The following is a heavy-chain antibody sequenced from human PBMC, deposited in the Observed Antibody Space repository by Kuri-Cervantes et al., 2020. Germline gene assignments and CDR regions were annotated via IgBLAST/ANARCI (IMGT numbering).Heavy chain of an antibody. J-gene: IGHJ4*02. V-gene: IGHV3-30*18. CDR2: ISYDGSNK. CDR3: AKTPPEDFDY. Sequence: GGSLRLSCAASGFTFSSYGMHWVRQAPGKGLEWVAVISYDGSNKYYADSVKGRFTISRDNSKNTLYLQMNSLRAEDTAVYYCAKTPPEDFDYWGQGTLVTVSS. CDR1: GFTFSSYG.